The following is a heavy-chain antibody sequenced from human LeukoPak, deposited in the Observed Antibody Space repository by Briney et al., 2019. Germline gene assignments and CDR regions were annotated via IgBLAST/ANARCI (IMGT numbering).Heavy chain of an antibody. D-gene: IGHD6-13*01. CDR1: GYTFTGYY. J-gene: IGHJ3*02. V-gene: IGHV1-2*02. CDR3: ARPAYSSSWYEDAFDI. Sequence: ALVKVSCKASGYTFTGYYMHWVRQAPGQGLEWMGWINPNSGGTNYAQKFQGRVTMTRDTSISTAYMELSRLRSDDTAVYYCARPAYSSSWYEDAFDIWGQGTMVTVSS. CDR2: INPNSGGT.